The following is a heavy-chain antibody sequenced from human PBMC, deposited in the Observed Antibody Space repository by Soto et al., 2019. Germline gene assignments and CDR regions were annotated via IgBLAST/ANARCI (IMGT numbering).Heavy chain of an antibody. Sequence: PGGSLRLSCSASGFTFSSYAMHWVRQAPGKGLEYVSAISSNGGSTYYADSVKGRFTISRDNSKNTLFLQMHGLRAEDTAVYYCATSSRICSGSNCYPNWFDPWGQGTLVTVSS. CDR3: ATSSRICSGSNCYPNWFDP. J-gene: IGHJ5*02. CDR1: GFTFSSYA. D-gene: IGHD2-15*01. V-gene: IGHV3-64*04. CDR2: ISSNGGST.